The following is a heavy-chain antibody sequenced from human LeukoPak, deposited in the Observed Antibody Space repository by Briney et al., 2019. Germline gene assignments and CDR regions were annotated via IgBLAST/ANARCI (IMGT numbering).Heavy chain of an antibody. J-gene: IGHJ6*02. CDR2: INPSGGST. D-gene: IGHD5-12*01. CDR3: ARDRRLASKKNIVATILGGNYYYYYGMDV. V-gene: IGHV1-46*01. Sequence: ASVTVSCKASGYTFTSYYMHWVRQAPGQGLEWMGIINPSGGSTSYAQKFQGRVTMTRDTSTSTVYMELSSLRSEDTAVYYCARDRRLASKKNIVATILGGNYYYYYGMDVWGQGTTVTVSS. CDR1: GYTFTSYY.